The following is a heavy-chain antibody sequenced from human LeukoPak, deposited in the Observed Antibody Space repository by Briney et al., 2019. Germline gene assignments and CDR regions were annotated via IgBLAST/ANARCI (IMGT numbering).Heavy chain of an antibody. CDR3: ARHLQVRGDNWFDP. V-gene: IGHV4-59*08. CDR1: GGSISSFY. J-gene: IGHJ5*02. D-gene: IGHD3-10*01. CDR2: VYYSGST. Sequence: SETLSLTCTVSGGSISSFYWSWIRQPPGKGLDWIGYVYYSGSTNYNPSLKSRVTISVDTSKNQFSLKLSSVTAADTAVYYCARHLQVRGDNWFDPWGQGTLVTVSS.